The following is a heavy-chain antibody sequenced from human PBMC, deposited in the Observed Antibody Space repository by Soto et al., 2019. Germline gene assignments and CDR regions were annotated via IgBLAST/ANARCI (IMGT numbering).Heavy chain of an antibody. CDR2: IYSVGPT. D-gene: IGHD1-26*01. CDR3: ARLEVGWELGVGPLDY. J-gene: IGHJ4*02. CDR1: GFSVSNNY. V-gene: IGHV3-53*01. Sequence: GGSLRLSCAASGFSVSNNYISWVRQAPGKGLEWVSLIYSVGPTYYADSVKGRFTISRDNSKNTVYLHMNSLTTEDTAVYYCARLEVGWELGVGPLDYWGQGTLVTVSS.